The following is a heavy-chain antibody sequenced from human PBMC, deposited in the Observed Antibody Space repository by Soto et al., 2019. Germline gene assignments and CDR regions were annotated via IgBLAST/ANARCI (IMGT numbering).Heavy chain of an antibody. V-gene: IGHV3-7*01. Sequence: LRLSCAASGFTFSNHWMNWVRQAPGKGLEWVAIIKGDGSATRYVESVKGRFTISRDNAKNSVYLQMNSLRAEDTAVYYCVRDRGWLAFDYWGQGTLVTVSS. J-gene: IGHJ4*02. CDR2: IKGDGSAT. D-gene: IGHD6-19*01. CDR3: VRDRGWLAFDY. CDR1: GFTFSNHW.